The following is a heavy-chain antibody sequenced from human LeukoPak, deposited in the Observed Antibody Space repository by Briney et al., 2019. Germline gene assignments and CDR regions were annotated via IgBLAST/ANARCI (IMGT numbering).Heavy chain of an antibody. CDR1: GGSISSYY. CDR3: ARGVTIFGVVSFDY. Sequence: SETLSLTCTVSGGSISSYYWSWIRQPPGKGLEWIGYIYYSGSTNYNPSLKSRVTISVGTSKNQSSLKLSSVTAADTAVYYCARGVTIFGVVSFDYWGQGTLVTVSS. D-gene: IGHD3-3*01. V-gene: IGHV4-59*01. J-gene: IGHJ4*02. CDR2: IYYSGST.